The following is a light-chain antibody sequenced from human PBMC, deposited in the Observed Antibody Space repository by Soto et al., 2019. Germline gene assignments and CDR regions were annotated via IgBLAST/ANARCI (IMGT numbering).Light chain of an antibody. Sequence: IQITQSPSSLSASVADRVTITCRASQSISSYLYWYQQKPGTAPKLLLYAPSHLQGGVPSRFSGSESRTDITLNISSLQSEGWQRYYSQQGGYTPYTFGQGTKVDIK. V-gene: IGKV1-39*01. CDR2: APS. CDR1: QSISSY. J-gene: IGKJ2*01. CDR3: QQGGYTPYT.